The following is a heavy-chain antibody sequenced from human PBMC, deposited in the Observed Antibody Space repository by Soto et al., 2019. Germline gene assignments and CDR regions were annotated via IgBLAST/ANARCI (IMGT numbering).Heavy chain of an antibody. J-gene: IGHJ6*02. CDR1: GYTFNAFY. D-gene: IGHD4-17*01. CDR3: ARVALGYDYADV. CDR2: INPSGDST. Sequence: QVQLVQSGAEVKKPGASVKVSCKAFGYTFNAFYMHWVRQAPGQGLEWMGVINPSGDSTSYAQKFQGRVTMPRDTSTSTVYMELRSLRSEDTAVYYCARVALGYDYADVWGQGTTVTVSS. V-gene: IGHV1-46*02.